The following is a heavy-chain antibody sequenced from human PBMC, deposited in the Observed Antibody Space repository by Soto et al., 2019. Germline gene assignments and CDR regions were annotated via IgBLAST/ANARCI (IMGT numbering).Heavy chain of an antibody. CDR3: ATLEERSTGAFDI. Sequence: EKGLEWMGWISAYNGNTNYAQKLQGRVTMTTDTSTSTAYMELRSLRSDDTAVYYCATLEERSTGAFDIWGQRTIVSVSS. V-gene: IGHV1-18*01. D-gene: IGHD3-3*01. J-gene: IGHJ3*02. CDR2: ISAYNGNT.